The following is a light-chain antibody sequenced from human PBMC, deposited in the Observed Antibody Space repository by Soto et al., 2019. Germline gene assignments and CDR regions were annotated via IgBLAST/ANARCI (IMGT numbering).Light chain of an antibody. CDR2: KVS. CDR1: QSLVHSDGIAY. Sequence: DVMVTQSTLSLPVTLGQPSSTSCRSNQSLVHSDGIAYFSWFQQRPGRSPRRLIYKVSNRDSGVPARFSGSGSGTDFALKISISEAEDVGVYFCAHGRRWPILIGRGTRLEIK. V-gene: IGKV2-30*02. J-gene: IGKJ5*01. CDR3: AHGRRWPIL.